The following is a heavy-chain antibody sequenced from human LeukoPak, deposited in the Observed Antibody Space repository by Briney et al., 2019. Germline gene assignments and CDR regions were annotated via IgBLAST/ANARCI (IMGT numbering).Heavy chain of an antibody. D-gene: IGHD6-13*01. V-gene: IGHV1-69*05. Sequence: ASVKVSCKASGGTFSSYAISWVRQAPGQGLEWMGRIIPIFGTANYAQKFQGRVTITTDESTSTAYMELSSLRSEDTAVYYCARADEGSSWYVLGLSSYYYYMDVWGKGTTVTVSS. J-gene: IGHJ6*03. CDR3: ARADEGSSWYVLGLSSYYYYMDV. CDR1: GGTFSSYA. CDR2: IIPIFGTA.